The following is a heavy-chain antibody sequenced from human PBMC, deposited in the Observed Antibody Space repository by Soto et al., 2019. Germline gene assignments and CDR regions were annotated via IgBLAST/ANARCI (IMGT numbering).Heavy chain of an antibody. D-gene: IGHD3-3*01. J-gene: IGHJ4*02. V-gene: IGHV4-39*01. Sequence: SETLSLTCTVSGGSISSSSYYWGWIRQPPGKGLEWIGSIYYSGSTYYNPSLKSRVTISVDTSKNQFSLKLSSVTAADTAVYYCARQVLRFLEWLARPYSFDYWGQGTLVTVSS. CDR2: IYYSGST. CDR1: GGSISSSSYY. CDR3: ARQVLRFLEWLARPYSFDY.